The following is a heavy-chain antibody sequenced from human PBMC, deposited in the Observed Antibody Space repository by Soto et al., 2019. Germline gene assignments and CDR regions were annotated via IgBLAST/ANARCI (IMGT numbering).Heavy chain of an antibody. Sequence: PSETLSLTCTVSGRSISSYYWSWIRQPPGKGLEWIGYIYYSGSTNYNPSLKSRVTISVDTSKNQFSLKLSSVTAADTAVYYCARDQGPVADNYNWFDPWGQGTLVTVS. CDR1: GRSISSYY. J-gene: IGHJ5*02. V-gene: IGHV4-59*01. D-gene: IGHD6-19*01. CDR3: ARDQGPVADNYNWFDP. CDR2: IYYSGST.